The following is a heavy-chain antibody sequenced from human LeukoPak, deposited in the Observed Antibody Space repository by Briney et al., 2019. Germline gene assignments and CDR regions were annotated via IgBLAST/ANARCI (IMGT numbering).Heavy chain of an antibody. CDR3: ARDDRAIGDY. J-gene: IGHJ4*02. D-gene: IGHD3-10*01. CDR2: IQFDGSDK. Sequence: PGGSLRLSCATSGFTFSTFWMHWVRQAPGKGLQWVTFIQFDGSDKAYADSVKDRFTISRDNAKNSLYLQMNSLRAEDTAVYYCARDDRAIGDYWGQGTLVTVSS. V-gene: IGHV3-30*02. CDR1: GFTFSTFW.